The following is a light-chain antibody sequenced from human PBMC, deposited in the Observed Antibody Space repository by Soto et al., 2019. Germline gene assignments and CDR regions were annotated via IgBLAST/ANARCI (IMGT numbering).Light chain of an antibody. J-gene: IGLJ2*01. CDR3: GAWDDSLSAV. CDR1: KSIIGNNY. Sequence: QSVLTQPPSVSAAPGQKVTISCSGSKSIIGNNYVSWYQHLPGTAPKLLIYDNSKRPTGIPDRFSGSKSGTSATLGITGLQTGDEADYYCGAWDDSLSAVFGGGTKLTVL. CDR2: DNS. V-gene: IGLV1-51*01.